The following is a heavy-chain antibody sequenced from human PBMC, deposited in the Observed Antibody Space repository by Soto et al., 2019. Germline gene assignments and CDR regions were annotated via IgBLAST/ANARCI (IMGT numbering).Heavy chain of an antibody. CDR3: ARAGGYFDWLYPRLFDY. CDR2: ISYDGSNK. J-gene: IGHJ4*02. Sequence: GGSLRLSCAASGFTFSSYAMHWVRQAPGKGLEWVAVISYDGSNKYYADSVKGRFTISRDNSKNTLYLQMNSLRAEDTAVYYCARAGGYFDWLYPRLFDYWGQGTLVTVSS. V-gene: IGHV3-30-3*01. CDR1: GFTFSSYA. D-gene: IGHD3-9*01.